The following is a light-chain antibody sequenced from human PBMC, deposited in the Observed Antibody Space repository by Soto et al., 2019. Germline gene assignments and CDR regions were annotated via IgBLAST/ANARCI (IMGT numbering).Light chain of an antibody. CDR1: SSNIGSNT. CDR3: AAWDDSLNGVV. CDR2: NKN. V-gene: IGLV1-44*01. J-gene: IGLJ2*01. Sequence: QSVLTQPPSASGTPGQRVTISCSGSSSNIGSNTVDWYQQLPGTAPKLLIYNKNQRPSGVPERFSGSKSGTSASLAISGLQSEDEADYYCAAWDDSLNGVVFGGGTQLTVL.